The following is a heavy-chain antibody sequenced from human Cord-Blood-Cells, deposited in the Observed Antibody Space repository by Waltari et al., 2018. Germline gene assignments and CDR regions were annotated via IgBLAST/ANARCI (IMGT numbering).Heavy chain of an antibody. CDR2: IKQDGSEK. V-gene: IGHV3-7*01. J-gene: IGHJ4*02. CDR1: GFTFSSYW. CDR3: ARLQKEDFWSGYYFDY. D-gene: IGHD3-3*01. Sequence: EVQLVESGGGLVQPGGSLRLSCAASGFTFSSYWMSWVRQAPGKGLEWVANIKQDGSEKYDVDSGKGRFTISRDNAKNSLYLQMNSLRAEDTAVYYCARLQKEDFWSGYYFDYWGQGTLVTVSS.